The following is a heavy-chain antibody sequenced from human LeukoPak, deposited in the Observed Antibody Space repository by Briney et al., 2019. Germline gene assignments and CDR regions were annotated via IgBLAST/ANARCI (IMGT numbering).Heavy chain of an antibody. CDR3: AGSGYSYGIDY. Sequence: PGRSLRLSCAASGFTFSSYGMHWVRQAPGKGLEWVAVIWYDGSNKYYADSVKGRFTISRDNSKNTLYLQMNSLRAEDTAVYYCAGSGYSYGIDYWGQGTLVTVSS. CDR1: GFTFSSYG. D-gene: IGHD5-18*01. V-gene: IGHV3-33*01. J-gene: IGHJ4*02. CDR2: IWYDGSNK.